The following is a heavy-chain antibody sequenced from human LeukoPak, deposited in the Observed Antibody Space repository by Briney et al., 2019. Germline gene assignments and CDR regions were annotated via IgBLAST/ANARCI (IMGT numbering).Heavy chain of an antibody. Sequence: SETLSLTCTVSGGSISAYYWSWIRQPPGKGLEFIGYIYYSGSTQYNPSLKSRVTISVDTSKNQFSPKLNSLTAADTAVYYCARRYYTDWYLDLWGRGTLVTVSS. J-gene: IGHJ2*01. V-gene: IGHV4-59*08. CDR1: GGSISAYY. D-gene: IGHD2-2*02. CDR2: IYYSGST. CDR3: ARRYYTDWYLDL.